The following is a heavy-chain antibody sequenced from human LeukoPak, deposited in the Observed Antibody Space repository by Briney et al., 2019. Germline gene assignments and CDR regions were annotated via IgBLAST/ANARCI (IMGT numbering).Heavy chain of an antibody. CDR1: GYTFTSYD. CDR3: ARGPIRFLEWLHYFDY. J-gene: IGHJ4*02. D-gene: IGHD3-3*01. Sequence: ASVKVSCKASGYTFTSYDINWVRQATGQGLEWMGWMNPNSGNTGYAQKFQGRVTITRNTPISTAYMELSSLRSEDTAVYYCARGPIRFLEWLHYFDYWGQGTLVTVSS. V-gene: IGHV1-8*03. CDR2: MNPNSGNT.